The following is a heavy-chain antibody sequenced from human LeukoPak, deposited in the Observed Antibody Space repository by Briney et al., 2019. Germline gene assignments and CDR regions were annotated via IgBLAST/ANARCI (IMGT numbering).Heavy chain of an antibody. Sequence: SETLSLTCTVSGGSISSSSYYWGWIRQPPGKGLEWIGSIYYSGSTYYNPSLKSRVTISVDTSKNQFSLKLSSVTAADTAVYYCARGSSSLGHAFDIWGQGTMVTVSS. D-gene: IGHD6-13*01. CDR3: ARGSSSLGHAFDI. CDR2: IYYSGST. J-gene: IGHJ3*02. V-gene: IGHV4-39*07. CDR1: GGSISSSSYY.